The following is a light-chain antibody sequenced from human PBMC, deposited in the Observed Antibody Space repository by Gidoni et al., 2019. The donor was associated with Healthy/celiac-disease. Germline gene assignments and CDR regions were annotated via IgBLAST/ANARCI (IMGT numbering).Light chain of an antibody. CDR1: QSVSSSY. V-gene: IGKV3-20*01. Sequence: EIVLTQSPGTLSLSTGERVTLSCRASQSVSSSYLAWYQQKPGQAPRLLIYGASSRATGIPDRFSGSGSGTDFTLTISRLEPEDFAVYYCQQYGSSLFGGGTKVEIK. CDR2: GAS. J-gene: IGKJ4*01. CDR3: QQYGSSL.